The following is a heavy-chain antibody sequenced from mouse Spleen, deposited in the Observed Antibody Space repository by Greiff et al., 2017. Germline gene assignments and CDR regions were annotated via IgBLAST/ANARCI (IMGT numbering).Heavy chain of an antibody. CDR2: ISSGGSYT. D-gene: IGHD4-1*01. Sequence: EVMLVESGGGLVKPGGSLKLSCAASGFTFSSYAMSWVRQTPEKRLEWVATISSGGSYTYYPDSVKGRFTISRDNAKNTLYLQMSSLKSEDTAMYYCARQTGKDYAMDYWGQGTSVTVSS. V-gene: IGHV5-9-1*01. J-gene: IGHJ4*01. CDR3: ARQTGKDYAMDY. CDR1: GFTFSSYA.